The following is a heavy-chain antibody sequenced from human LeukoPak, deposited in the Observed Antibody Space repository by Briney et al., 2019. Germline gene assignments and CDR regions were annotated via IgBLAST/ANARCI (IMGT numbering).Heavy chain of an antibody. CDR1: GYTFTGYY. D-gene: IGHD2-15*01. CDR3: ARELGGMVAAHDAFDI. Sequence: GASVKVSCKASGYTFTGYYMHWVRQAPGQGLEWMGWINPNSGGTNYAQKFQGRVTMTRDMSTSTVYMELSSLRSEDTAVYYCARELGGMVAAHDAFDIWGQGTMVTVSS. CDR2: INPNSGGT. V-gene: IGHV1-2*02. J-gene: IGHJ3*02.